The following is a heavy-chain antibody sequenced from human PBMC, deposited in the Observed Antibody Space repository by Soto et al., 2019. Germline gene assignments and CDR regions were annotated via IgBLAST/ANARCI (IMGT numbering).Heavy chain of an antibody. J-gene: IGHJ6*02. CDR3: ATLGVATEYYGTDV. CDR1: DGSFSCYY. Sequence: SETLSLTCAVYDGSFSCYYWSWIRQPPGKGLEWIGEINHSGSTNYNPSLKSRVTISVDTSKNQFSLKLSSVTAADTAVYYCATLGVATEYYGTDVWGQGTTVTVSS. V-gene: IGHV4-34*01. D-gene: IGHD5-12*01. CDR2: INHSGST.